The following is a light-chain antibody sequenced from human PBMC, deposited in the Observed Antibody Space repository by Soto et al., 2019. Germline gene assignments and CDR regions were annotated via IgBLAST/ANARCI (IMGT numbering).Light chain of an antibody. J-gene: IGLJ3*02. CDR1: SSDIGGYDH. V-gene: IGLV2-8*01. Sequence: QSVLTQPPSASGSPGQSVTISCTGTSSDIGGYDHVSWYQQHPGKAPKVIIYEVTKRPSGVPDRFSGSKAGNTASLTVFGLQAEDEADYYCSSFAGPVWVFGGGTKLTVL. CDR3: SSFAGPVWV. CDR2: EVT.